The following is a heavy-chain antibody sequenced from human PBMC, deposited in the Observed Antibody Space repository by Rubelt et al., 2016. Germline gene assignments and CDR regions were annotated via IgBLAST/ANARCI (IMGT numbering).Heavy chain of an antibody. J-gene: IGHJ6*02. CDR3: ARHLEGSGSYYYYGMDV. D-gene: IGHD1-26*01. Sequence: YYADSVKGRFTISRDNAKNSLYLQMNSLRAEDTAVYYCARHLEGSGSYYYYGMDVWGQGTTVTVSS. V-gene: IGHV3-11*01.